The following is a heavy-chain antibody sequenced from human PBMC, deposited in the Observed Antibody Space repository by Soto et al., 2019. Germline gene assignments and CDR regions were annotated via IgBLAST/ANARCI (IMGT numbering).Heavy chain of an antibody. V-gene: IGHV1-69*01. CDR3: ASSPRDDTSGYFFY. Sequence: QVQLVQSGAEVKKPGSSVKVSCKASGGTFNSYGISWVRQAPGQGLQWMGGIIPNFGTTSYAQEFQGRVTVSADESMSTVYMELSSLRSEDTAVYYCASSPRDDTSGYFFYWGQGTLVTVSS. CDR2: IIPNFGTT. CDR1: GGTFNSYG. D-gene: IGHD3-22*01. J-gene: IGHJ4*02.